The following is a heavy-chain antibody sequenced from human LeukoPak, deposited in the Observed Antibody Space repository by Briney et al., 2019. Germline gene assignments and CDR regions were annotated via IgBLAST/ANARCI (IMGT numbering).Heavy chain of an antibody. V-gene: IGHV1-18*01. D-gene: IGHD3-10*01. CDR1: GYTFTSYG. CDR3: ARVPLGWFGEFDEYYFDY. CDR2: ISAYNGNT. Sequence: ASAKVSCKASGYTFTSYGISWVRQAPGQGLEWMGWISAYNGNTNYAQKLQGRVTMTTDTSTSTAYMELRSLRSDDTAVYYCARVPLGWFGEFDEYYFDYWGQGTLVTVSS. J-gene: IGHJ4*02.